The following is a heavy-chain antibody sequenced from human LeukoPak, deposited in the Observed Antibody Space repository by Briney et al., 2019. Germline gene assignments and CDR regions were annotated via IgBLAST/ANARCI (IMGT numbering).Heavy chain of an antibody. D-gene: IGHD6-19*01. Sequence: PGGSLRLSCAASGFTFSGSAMHWVRQASGKGLEGVGRIRSKANSYATAYAASVKGRFTISRDDSKNTAYLQMNSLKTEDTAVYYCTRAVAGTTHPFDYWGQGTLVTVSS. J-gene: IGHJ4*02. CDR1: GFTFSGSA. CDR3: TRAVAGTTHPFDY. V-gene: IGHV3-73*01. CDR2: IRSKANSYAT.